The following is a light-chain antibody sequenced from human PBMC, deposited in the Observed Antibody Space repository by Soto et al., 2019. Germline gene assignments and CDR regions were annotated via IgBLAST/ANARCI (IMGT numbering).Light chain of an antibody. Sequence: QSVLTQPPSASGTPGQRVPISCSGSSSNIGANTVNWYQQLPGTAPKLIIYSNNQRPSGVPDRFSGSKSGTSASLAISGLQSEDEADYYCAAWDDSLNGRVFGGGTKVTVL. CDR1: SSNIGANT. V-gene: IGLV1-44*01. CDR3: AAWDDSLNGRV. CDR2: SNN. J-gene: IGLJ2*01.